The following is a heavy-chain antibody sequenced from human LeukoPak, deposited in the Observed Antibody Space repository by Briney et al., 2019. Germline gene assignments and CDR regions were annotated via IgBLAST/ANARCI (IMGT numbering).Heavy chain of an antibody. CDR2: IKSKTHGGTT. Sequence: KTGGSLRLSCATSGFTFSTAWMTWVRQAPGKGLEWVGLIKSKTHGGTTEYAAPVKGRFTISRDDSKNTLYLQMNSLKTEDTAVYYCTTTIYYDSSGYPVDHWGQGTLVTVSS. D-gene: IGHD3-22*01. CDR3: TTTIYYDSSGYPVDH. CDR1: GFTFSTAW. V-gene: IGHV3-15*01. J-gene: IGHJ4*02.